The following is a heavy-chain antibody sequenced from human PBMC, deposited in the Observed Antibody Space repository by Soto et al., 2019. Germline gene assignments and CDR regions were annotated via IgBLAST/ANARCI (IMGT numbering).Heavy chain of an antibody. CDR1: GGSISSYY. D-gene: IGHD3-10*01. V-gene: IGHV4-59*01. CDR3: AREVRTCGESGAFDI. J-gene: IGHJ3*02. CDR2: IYYSGRT. Sequence: SETLSPTCPVSGGSISSYYWSWIRQPPGKGLEWIGYIYYSGRTNYNPSLKSRAAISVATSKDQFALRLSSVTAADAAVYYCAREVRTCGESGAFDIWGQGTMVTVSS.